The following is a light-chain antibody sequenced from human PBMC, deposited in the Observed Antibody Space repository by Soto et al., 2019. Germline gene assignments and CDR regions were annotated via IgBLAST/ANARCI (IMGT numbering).Light chain of an antibody. CDR3: QQDNSFPLT. Sequence: DIQMTQSPSTLSASAGGRVTITCRASQSISSWLGWYQQKPGKAPKLLIYAASSLQSGVPSRFSGSGSGTDFTLTISSLQPEDFATYYCQQDNSFPLTFGGGTKVDIK. J-gene: IGKJ4*02. V-gene: IGKV1-12*01. CDR1: QSISSW. CDR2: AAS.